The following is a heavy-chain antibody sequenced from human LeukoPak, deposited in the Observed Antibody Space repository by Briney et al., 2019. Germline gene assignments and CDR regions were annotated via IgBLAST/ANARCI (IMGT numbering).Heavy chain of an antibody. CDR2: IYYSGST. D-gene: IGHD3-22*01. Sequence: SETLSLTCTVSGGSISSYYWSWIRQPPGKGLEGIGYIYYSGSTNYNPSLKSRVTISVDTSKNQFSLKLSSVTAADTAVYYCARASANYYDSSGYYPMVGWFDPWGQGTLVTVSS. J-gene: IGHJ5*02. CDR1: GGSISSYY. CDR3: ARASANYYDSSGYYPMVGWFDP. V-gene: IGHV4-59*01.